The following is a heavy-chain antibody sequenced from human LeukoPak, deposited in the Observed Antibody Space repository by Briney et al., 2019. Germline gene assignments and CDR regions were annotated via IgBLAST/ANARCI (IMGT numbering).Heavy chain of an antibody. D-gene: IGHD3-9*01. Sequence: PSETLSLTCAVYGGSFSGYYWSWIRQPPGKGLEWIGEINHSGSTNYNPSLKSRVTISVDTSKNQFSLKPSSVTAADTAVYYCAFTGDILTGYAHWGQGTLVTVSS. J-gene: IGHJ1*01. CDR2: INHSGST. V-gene: IGHV4-34*01. CDR1: GGSFSGYY. CDR3: AFTGDILTGYAH.